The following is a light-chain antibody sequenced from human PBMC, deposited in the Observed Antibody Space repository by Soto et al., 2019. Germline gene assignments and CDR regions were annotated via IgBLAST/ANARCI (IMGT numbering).Light chain of an antibody. Sequence: EFVLTQTPGTLSLSPGERATLSCRASQTVRNNYLAWYQQKPGQAPRLLIYDASSRATGIPDRFSGGGSGTDFTLTISRLEPEDFAVYYCQQYGSSPPITFGQGTRLEI. CDR1: QTVRNNY. CDR2: DAS. J-gene: IGKJ5*01. V-gene: IGKV3-20*01. CDR3: QQYGSSPPIT.